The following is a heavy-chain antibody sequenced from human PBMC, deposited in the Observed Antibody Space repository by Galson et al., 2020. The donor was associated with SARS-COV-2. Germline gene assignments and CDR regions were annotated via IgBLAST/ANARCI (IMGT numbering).Heavy chain of an antibody. CDR2: ISGSGSAT. CDR1: GFTFSSYA. Sequence: SCAASGFTFSSYAMNWLRQAPGKGLEWVSGISGSGSATYYAGSVKGRFTITRDNSQNTLYLQMNGLRAEDTAVYYCARGDMGNDYFDYWGQGTLVTVSS. V-gene: IGHV3-23*01. CDR3: ARGDMGNDYFDY. J-gene: IGHJ4*02. D-gene: IGHD7-27*01.